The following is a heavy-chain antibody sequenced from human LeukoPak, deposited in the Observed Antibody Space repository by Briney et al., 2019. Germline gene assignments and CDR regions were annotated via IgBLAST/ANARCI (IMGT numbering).Heavy chain of an antibody. V-gene: IGHV4-34*01. D-gene: IGHD3-9*01. CDR1: GVSFSGYY. Sequence: PSETLSLTCGVYGVSFSGYYWSWIRQPPGKGLEWIGEINHSGSTNYDPSLKSRVTISVDTSRNQFSLKLSSVTAADTAVYYCAAMPYFDWSRDLWGQGTLVTVSS. CDR2: INHSGST. J-gene: IGHJ5*02. CDR3: AAMPYFDWSRDL.